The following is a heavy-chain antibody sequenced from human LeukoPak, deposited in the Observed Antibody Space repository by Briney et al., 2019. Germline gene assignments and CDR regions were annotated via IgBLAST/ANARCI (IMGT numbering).Heavy chain of an antibody. CDR3: ARHLLWFGELSGGFDY. D-gene: IGHD3-10*01. Sequence: GGSLSLSCAASGFTFSSYAMSWVRQAPGKGLEWVSGISSSGGSTYYADSVKGRFTISRDNSRNTLYLQMNSLRAEDTAVYYCARHLLWFGELSGGFDYWGQGTLVTVSS. CDR1: GFTFSSYA. V-gene: IGHV3-23*01. CDR2: ISSSGGST. J-gene: IGHJ4*02.